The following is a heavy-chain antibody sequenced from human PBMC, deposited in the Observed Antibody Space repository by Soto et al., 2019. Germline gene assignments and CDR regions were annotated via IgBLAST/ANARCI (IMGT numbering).Heavy chain of an antibody. CDR2: IRSKAYGGTT. J-gene: IGHJ1*01. D-gene: IGHD3-22*01. CDR1: GFTFGDYA. V-gene: IGHV3-49*03. Sequence: GGSLRLSCTASGFTFGDYAMSWFRQAPGKGLEWVGFIRSKAYGGTTEYAASVKGRFTISRDDSKSIAYLQMNSLKTEDTAVYYCTRGEDYYDSSGYYDSEYFQHWGQGTLVTVSS. CDR3: TRGEDYYDSSGYYDSEYFQH.